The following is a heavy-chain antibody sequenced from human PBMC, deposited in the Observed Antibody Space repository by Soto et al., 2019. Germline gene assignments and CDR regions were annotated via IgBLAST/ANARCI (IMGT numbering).Heavy chain of an antibody. CDR2: IIPIFGTA. CDR1: GGTFSRHA. Sequence: QVQLVQSGAEVRKPGSSVKVSCKASGGTFSRHAISWVRQAPGQGLEWMGGIIPIFGTANHAQKFQGRVTIIADESTSTVYMELSSLRYEDTAIYYCARGWGYDSNDYYYAYWGQGTMVIVSS. J-gene: IGHJ4*02. V-gene: IGHV1-69*01. CDR3: ARGWGYDSNDYYYAY. D-gene: IGHD3-22*01.